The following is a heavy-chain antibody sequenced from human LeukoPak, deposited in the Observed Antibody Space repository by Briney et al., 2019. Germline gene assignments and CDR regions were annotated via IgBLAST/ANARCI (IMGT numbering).Heavy chain of an antibody. Sequence: SETLSLTCAVYGGSFSGYYWTWIRQPPGKGLEWIGEISDSGSTNYNPSLKSRLTISVDTSKNQFSLELSSVTAADTALYFCARQLYVSGSYYAPMDVWGKGTTVTISS. D-gene: IGHD3-10*01. CDR1: GGSFSGYY. V-gene: IGHV4-34*01. CDR3: ARQLYVSGSYYAPMDV. CDR2: ISDSGST. J-gene: IGHJ6*03.